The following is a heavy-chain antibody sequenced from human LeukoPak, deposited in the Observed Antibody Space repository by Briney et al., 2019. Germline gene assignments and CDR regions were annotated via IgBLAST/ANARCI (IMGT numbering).Heavy chain of an antibody. Sequence: PGRSLRLSCAASGFTFSNYGMHWVRQTPGKGLEWVAVISYDGSDKYYADSVKGRFTISRDNSKNTLYLQMNSLRPEDTALYYCVRDFEWSFDTWDQGTLVTVSS. V-gene: IGHV3-30*03. CDR1: GFTFSNYG. D-gene: IGHD3-3*01. CDR2: ISYDGSDK. J-gene: IGHJ4*02. CDR3: VRDFEWSFDT.